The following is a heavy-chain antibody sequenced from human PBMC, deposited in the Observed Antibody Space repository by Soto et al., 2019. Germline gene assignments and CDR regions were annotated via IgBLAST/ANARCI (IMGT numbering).Heavy chain of an antibody. CDR3: ARPGPSGVVVPATGFDF. Sequence: EVQLVESGGGLVQPGGSLRLSCAASGFTFSSYWMSWVRQAPGKGLEWVANIKQDGSEKYYVDSVKGRFTISRDNAKNSLYLQMNSLRAEDTAVYHCARPGPSGVVVPATGFDFWGQGTLVTVSS. CDR2: IKQDGSEK. CDR1: GFTFSSYW. D-gene: IGHD2-15*01. V-gene: IGHV3-7*05. J-gene: IGHJ4*02.